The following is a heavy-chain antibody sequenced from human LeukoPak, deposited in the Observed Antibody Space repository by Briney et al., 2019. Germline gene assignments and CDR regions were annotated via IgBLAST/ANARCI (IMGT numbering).Heavy chain of an antibody. V-gene: IGHV4-30-4*01. CDR1: GGSISSGDYY. J-gene: IGHJ4*02. D-gene: IGHD5-12*01. CDR2: IYYSGST. CDR3: ARGGSGYDRYYFDY. Sequence: SETLSLTCTVSGGSISSGDYYWSWIRQPPGKGLEWIGHIYYSGSTYYNPSLKSRITISVDTSENQFSLKLSSVTAADTAVYYCARGGSGYDRYYFDYWGQGTLVTVSS.